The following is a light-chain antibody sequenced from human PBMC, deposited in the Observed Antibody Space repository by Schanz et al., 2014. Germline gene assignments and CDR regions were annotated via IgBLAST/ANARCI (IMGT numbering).Light chain of an antibody. CDR2: GAS. CDR3: QHYADWPSYT. Sequence: EIVLTQSPDTLSLSPGERATLSCRASQSVRGSYLAWYQQKPGQAPRLLISGASSRATGVPARFTGSGSGTEFTLTISSLQSEDFAVYFCQHYADWPSYTFGQGTEVEIK. CDR1: QSVRGSY. V-gene: IGKV3-15*01. J-gene: IGKJ2*01.